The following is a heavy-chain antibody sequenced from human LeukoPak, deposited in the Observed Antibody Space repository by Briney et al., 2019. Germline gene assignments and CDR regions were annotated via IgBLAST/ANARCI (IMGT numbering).Heavy chain of an antibody. V-gene: IGHV3-9*03. CDR3: AKDIEDMPSVFDY. CDR2: ISWNSGSI. Sequence: GRPLRLSCAASGFTFDDYAMHWVRQAPGKGLEWVSGISWNSGSIGYADSVKGRFTISRDNAKNSLYLQMNSLRAEDMALYYCAKDIEDMPSVFDYWGQGTLDTVSS. D-gene: IGHD2-15*01. CDR1: GFTFDDYA. J-gene: IGHJ4*02.